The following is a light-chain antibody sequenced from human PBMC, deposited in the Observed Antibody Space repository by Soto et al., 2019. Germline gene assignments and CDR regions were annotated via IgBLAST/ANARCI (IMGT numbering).Light chain of an antibody. CDR2: DAS. Sequence: EIVLTRSPGTLSLSPGERATLSCRASQSVSSSYLAWYQQKPGRAPRLLIYDASNRATGIPARFSGSGSGTDFTLTISSLEPEDFAVYYCQQRRNWPPGITFGQGTRLEIK. V-gene: IGKV3D-20*02. CDR3: QQRRNWPPGIT. J-gene: IGKJ5*01. CDR1: QSVSSSY.